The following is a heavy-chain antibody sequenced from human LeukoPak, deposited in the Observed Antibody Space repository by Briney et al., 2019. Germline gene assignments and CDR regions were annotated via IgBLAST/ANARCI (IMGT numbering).Heavy chain of an antibody. D-gene: IGHD3-3*01. CDR3: ARDGSRFLEWLLSYYFDY. Sequence: PGGSLRLSCVASGFTFSAYGMSWVRQAPGKGLEWVANIKEDGSEKYYVDSVKGRFTISRDNAKNSLYLQMNSLRAEDTAVYYCARDGSRFLEWLLSYYFDYWGQGALVTVSS. CDR1: GFTFSAYG. V-gene: IGHV3-7*01. CDR2: IKEDGSEK. J-gene: IGHJ4*02.